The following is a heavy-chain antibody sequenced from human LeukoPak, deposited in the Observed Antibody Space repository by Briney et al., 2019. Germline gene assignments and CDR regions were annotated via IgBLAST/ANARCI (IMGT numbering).Heavy chain of an antibody. V-gene: IGHV1-2*02. Sequence: GASVKVSCKASGYTFTGYYMHWVRQAPGQGLEWMGWINPNSGGTNYAQKFQGRVTMTRDTSISTAYMEVSRLPSDDTAEFYCAREGSGYPYWGQGTLVTVSS. CDR1: GYTFTGYY. D-gene: IGHD5-12*01. CDR2: INPNSGGT. J-gene: IGHJ4*02. CDR3: AREGSGYPY.